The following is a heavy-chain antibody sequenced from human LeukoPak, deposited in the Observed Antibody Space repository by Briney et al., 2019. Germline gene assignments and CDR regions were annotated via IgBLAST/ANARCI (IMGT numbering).Heavy chain of an antibody. D-gene: IGHD4-11*01. J-gene: IGHJ5*02. V-gene: IGHV1-2*02. CDR2: ISPKSGGT. CDR1: GYTFTGYY. Sequence: GASVKVSCKASGYTFTGYYMHWVRQAPGQGLEWMGWISPKSGGTNYAQKFQGRVTMTRDTSISTAYMELSRLRSDDTAVYYCARPNPPTYSNYVWFDPWGQGTLVTVSS. CDR3: ARPNPPTYSNYVWFDP.